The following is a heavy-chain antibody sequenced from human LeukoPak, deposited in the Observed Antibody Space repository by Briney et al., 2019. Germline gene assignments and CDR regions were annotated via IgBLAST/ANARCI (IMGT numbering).Heavy chain of an antibody. CDR2: ISSSSSYI. V-gene: IGHV3-21*01. Sequence: GGSLRLSCAASGFTFSSYSMNWVRQAPGKGLEWVSSISSSSSYIYYADSVKGRFTISRDNAKNSLYLQMNSLRAEDTAVYYCARDWGGDYYDSSGAIDYWGQGTLVTVSS. CDR3: ARDWGGDYYDSSGAIDY. J-gene: IGHJ4*02. CDR1: GFTFSSYS. D-gene: IGHD3-22*01.